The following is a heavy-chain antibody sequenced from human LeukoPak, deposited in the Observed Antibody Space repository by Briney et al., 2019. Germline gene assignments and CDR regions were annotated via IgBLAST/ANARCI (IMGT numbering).Heavy chain of an antibody. J-gene: IGHJ5*02. Sequence: GRSLRLSCAASGFSSSSNSMHWVRQAPGKGLEWVADMSYDGRKKNHADSVKGRFTISRDNSKNTLYLQMNSLRPEDTAIYYCVTDITMVRGGSWGQGTLVTVSS. CDR1: GFSSSSNS. V-gene: IGHV3-30*04. CDR3: VTDITMVRGGS. CDR2: MSYDGRKK. D-gene: IGHD3-10*01.